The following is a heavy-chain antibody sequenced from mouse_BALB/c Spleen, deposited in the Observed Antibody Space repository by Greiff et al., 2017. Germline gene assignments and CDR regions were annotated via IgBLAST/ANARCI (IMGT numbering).Heavy chain of an antibody. CDR1: GYSITSGYS. Sequence: VQLKESGPDLVKPSQSLSLTCTVTGYSITSGYSWHWIRQFPGNKLECMGYIHYSGSTNYNPSLKSRIAITRDTSKNPFFLQLKSVTTEDTATYDCARTTDGYGAMDYWGQGTSVTVSS. CDR2: IHYSGST. J-gene: IGHJ4*01. CDR3: ARTTDGYGAMDY. V-gene: IGHV3-1*02. D-gene: IGHD2-2*01.